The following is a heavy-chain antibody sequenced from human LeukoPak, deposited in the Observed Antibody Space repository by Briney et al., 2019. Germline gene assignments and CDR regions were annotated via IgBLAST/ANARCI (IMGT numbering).Heavy chain of an antibody. CDR1: GGSISGHY. D-gene: IGHD6-6*01. V-gene: IGHV4-59*11. CDR2: IYYSGST. Sequence: TSETLSLTCTVSGGSISGHYWSWIRQPPGKGLEWIGYIYYSGSTNYNPSLKSRVTISVDTSKNQFSLKLSSVTAADTAVYYCARVWYSSSFYYFDYWGQGTLVTVSS. CDR3: ARVWYSSSFYYFDY. J-gene: IGHJ4*02.